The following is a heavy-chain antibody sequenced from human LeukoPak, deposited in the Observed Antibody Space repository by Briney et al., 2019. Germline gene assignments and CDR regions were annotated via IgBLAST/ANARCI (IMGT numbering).Heavy chain of an antibody. D-gene: IGHD6-19*01. J-gene: IGHJ4*02. CDR3: VTDIRSGWRNY. CDR1: GYSLTEVS. Sequence: GASVKASCKVSGYSLTEVSTHWVRQAPGKGLEWMGGFDPEDGEAIYAQKVQGRLTMTEDTSIDTAFMELRSLKSEDTAIYYCVTDIRSGWRNYWGQGTLITVSS. CDR2: FDPEDGEA. V-gene: IGHV1-24*01.